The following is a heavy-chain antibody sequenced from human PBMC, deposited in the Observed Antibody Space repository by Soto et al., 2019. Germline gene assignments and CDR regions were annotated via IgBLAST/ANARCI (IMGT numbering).Heavy chain of an antibody. Sequence: SRRLACAAAAFTFSDYYMGWIRHPAGKGLELVSYIISSSSSKNSEDSVKGRSTITKANATTSLNLQMNSMRDEDTAVYYCARVPSSRTHFDYWGQGTLVTVSS. V-gene: IGHV3-11*06. J-gene: IGHJ4*02. D-gene: IGHD3-10*01. CDR2: IISSSSSK. CDR3: ARVPSSRTHFDY. CDR1: AFTFSDYY.